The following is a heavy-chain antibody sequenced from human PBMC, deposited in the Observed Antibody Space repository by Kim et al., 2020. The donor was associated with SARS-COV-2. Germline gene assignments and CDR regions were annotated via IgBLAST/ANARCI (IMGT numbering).Heavy chain of an antibody. D-gene: IGHD2-15*01. CDR2: ISYDGSNK. CDR3: AKRAAPEAPSLLLYYYYGMDV. CDR1: GFTFSSYG. V-gene: IGHV3-30*18. Sequence: GGSLRLSCAASGFTFSSYGMHWVRQAPGKGLEWVAVISYDGSNKYYADSVKGRFTISRDNSKNTLYLQMNSLRAEDTAVYYCAKRAAPEAPSLLLYYYYGMDVWGQGTTVTVSS. J-gene: IGHJ6*02.